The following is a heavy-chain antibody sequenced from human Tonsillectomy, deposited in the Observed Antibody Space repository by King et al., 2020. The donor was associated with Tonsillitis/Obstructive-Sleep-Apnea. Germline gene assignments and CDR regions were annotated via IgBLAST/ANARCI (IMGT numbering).Heavy chain of an antibody. CDR3: AREGAVMNAFDI. D-gene: IGHD2-8*01. J-gene: IGHJ3*02. CDR2: IYYSGGT. V-gene: IGHV4-59*01. Sequence: VQLQESGPGLVKPSETLSLTCTVSGGSISSYYWSWIRQPPGKGLECIGYIYYSGGTNYNPSLKSRVTISVDTSKNQFSLKLSSGTAADTAIYYCAREGAVMNAFDIWGQGTMVTVSS. CDR1: GGSISSYY.